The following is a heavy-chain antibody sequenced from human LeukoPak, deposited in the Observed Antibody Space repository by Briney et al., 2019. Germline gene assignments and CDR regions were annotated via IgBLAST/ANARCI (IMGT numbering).Heavy chain of an antibody. V-gene: IGHV3-23*01. J-gene: IGHJ4*02. D-gene: IGHD6-19*01. Sequence: GGSLRLSCAASGFTFSSYALSWVRQAPEKGLEWVSAISGSGGSTYYADSVKGRFTISRDNSKNTLYLQMNSLRAEDTAVYYCAKAWVSGWSFDYWGQGTLVTVSS. CDR1: GFTFSSYA. CDR2: ISGSGGST. CDR3: AKAWVSGWSFDY.